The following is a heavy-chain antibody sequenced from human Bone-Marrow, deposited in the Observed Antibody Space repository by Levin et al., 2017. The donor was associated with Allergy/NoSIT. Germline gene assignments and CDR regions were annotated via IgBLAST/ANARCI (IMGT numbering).Heavy chain of an antibody. J-gene: IGHJ4*02. Sequence: ASLPLSFFSSCSPFPSPYMHWVRQAPGQGLEWMGLIIPSGGRTIYAQKFQGRVTMTRDTSTSTVYMELSSLRSEDTAIYYCARERAVIAKDFDYWGQGTLVTVSS. CDR3: ARERAVIAKDFDY. CDR2: IIPSGGRT. V-gene: IGHV1-46*01. D-gene: IGHD2-21*01. CDR1: CSPFPSPY.